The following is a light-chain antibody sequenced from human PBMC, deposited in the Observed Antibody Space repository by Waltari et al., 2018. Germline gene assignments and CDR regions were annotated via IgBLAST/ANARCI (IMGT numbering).Light chain of an antibody. J-gene: IGKJ1*01. V-gene: IGKV3-11*01. Sequence: SCRASQSISKYLVWDQQRPGHAPRLLIYAASTMATGVPDRFSGSGYGTDFTLTISRLEPEDFAVYYCQNHERLPAAFGQGTKVEIK. CDR3: QNHERLPAA. CDR1: QSISKY. CDR2: AAS.